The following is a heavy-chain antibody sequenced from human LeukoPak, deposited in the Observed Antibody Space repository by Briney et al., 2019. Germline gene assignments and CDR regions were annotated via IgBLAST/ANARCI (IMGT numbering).Heavy chain of an antibody. Sequence: SETLSLTCAVYGGSFSGYYWSWIRQPPGKGLEWIGEINHSGSTNYNPSLKSRVTISVDTSKNQFSLKLSSVTAADTAVYYCAGSTIATYYDFWSGYSARELTDPWGQGTLVTVSS. V-gene: IGHV4-34*01. CDR3: AGSTIATYYDFWSGYSARELTDP. CDR1: GGSFSGYY. CDR2: INHSGST. J-gene: IGHJ5*02. D-gene: IGHD3-3*01.